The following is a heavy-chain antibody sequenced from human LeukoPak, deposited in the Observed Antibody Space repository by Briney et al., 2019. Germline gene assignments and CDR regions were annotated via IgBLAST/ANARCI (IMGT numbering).Heavy chain of an antibody. CDR2: INSDGSST. V-gene: IGHV3-74*01. CDR1: GFTFSSYW. D-gene: IGHD4-17*01. Sequence: PGGSLRLSCAASGFTFSSYWMHWVRQAPGKGLVWVSRINSDGSSTSYADSVKGRFTISRDNAKNTLYLQMNSLRVEDTAVYYCARVFPEGDYDYWGQGTLVTVSS. J-gene: IGHJ4*02. CDR3: ARVFPEGDYDY.